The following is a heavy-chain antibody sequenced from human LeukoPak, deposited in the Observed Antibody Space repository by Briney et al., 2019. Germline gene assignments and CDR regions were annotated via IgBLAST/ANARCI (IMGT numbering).Heavy chain of an antibody. CDR3: AKSLTTYYYDSEDFDY. D-gene: IGHD3-22*01. CDR2: ISGSGGST. CDR1: GFTFSNYA. J-gene: IGHJ4*02. Sequence: GVSLRLSCAASGFTFSNYAMSWVRQAPGKGLEWVSVISGSGGSTYYVDSVKGRFTISRDNSKNTLYLQMNSLRAEDTAVYYCAKSLTTYYYDSEDFDYWGQGTLVTVSS. V-gene: IGHV3-23*01.